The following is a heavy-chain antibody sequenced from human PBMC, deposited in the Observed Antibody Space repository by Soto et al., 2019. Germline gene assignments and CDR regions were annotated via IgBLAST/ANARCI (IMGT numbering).Heavy chain of an antibody. D-gene: IGHD3-16*01. CDR3: AIWGLYDYYYGMCV. Sequence: QVQLVQSGAEVTKPASSVKVSCKASGGTFSSYAISWVRQAPVPGLEWLGGIIPIFGTENYAQKFQGRVKITADESTGTAYMELSSLRAEATAVYYCAIWGLYDYYYGMCVWGQGTTVTVSS. V-gene: IGHV1-69*01. J-gene: IGHJ6*02. CDR1: GGTFSSYA. CDR2: IIPIFGTE.